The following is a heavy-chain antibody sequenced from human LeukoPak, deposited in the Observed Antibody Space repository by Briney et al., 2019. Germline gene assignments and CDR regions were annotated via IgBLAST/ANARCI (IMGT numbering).Heavy chain of an antibody. V-gene: IGHV3-48*04. Sequence: GGSLRLSCAASGFTFSSYSMNWVRQAPGKGLEWVSYISSSSSTIYYADSVKGRFTISRDNAKNSLYLQMNSLRAEDTAVYYCARDEDYDILTGYYGDYFDYWGQGTLVTVSS. D-gene: IGHD3-9*01. CDR1: GFTFSSYS. J-gene: IGHJ4*02. CDR2: ISSSSSTI. CDR3: ARDEDYDILTGYYGDYFDY.